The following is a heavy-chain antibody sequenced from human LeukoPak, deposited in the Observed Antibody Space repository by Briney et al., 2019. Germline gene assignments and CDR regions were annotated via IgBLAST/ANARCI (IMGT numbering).Heavy chain of an antibody. CDR3: AKAKYYYDSSDYYAFDY. D-gene: IGHD3-22*01. Sequence: GGSLRLSCAASGFTFSSYAMSWVRQAPGKGQEWVSTISGSGGSTYYADSVKGRFTISRDNSKNTLYLQVNSLRAEDTAVYSCAKAKYYYDSSDYYAFDYWGQGTLVTVSS. V-gene: IGHV3-23*01. CDR1: GFTFSSYA. CDR2: ISGSGGST. J-gene: IGHJ4*02.